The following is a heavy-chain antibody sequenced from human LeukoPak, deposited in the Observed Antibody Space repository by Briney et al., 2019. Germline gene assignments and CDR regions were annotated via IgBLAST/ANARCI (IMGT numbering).Heavy chain of an antibody. J-gene: IGHJ4*02. D-gene: IGHD6-19*01. V-gene: IGHV3-33*06. CDR2: IWYDGSNK. CDR1: GFTFSSYG. CDR3: AKDRGELQWLDDY. Sequence: PGRSLRLSCAASGFTFSSYGMHWVRQAPGKGLEWVAVIWYDGSNKYYADSVKGRFTISRDTSKNTLYLQMNSLRAEDTAVYYCAKDRGELQWLDDYWGQGTLVTVSS.